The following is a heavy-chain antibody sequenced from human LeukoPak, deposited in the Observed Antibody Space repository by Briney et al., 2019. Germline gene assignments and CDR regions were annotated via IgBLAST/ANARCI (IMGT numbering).Heavy chain of an antibody. V-gene: IGHV3-43*02. CDR3: TQDYMGSYLA. Sequence: GGSLRLSCAASGFTFDKYPMHWVRQPPGKGLGWVALVTENGGTTFYAGSVKGRFTISRDNSKNSVYLQMNSLISEDTALYYCTQDYMGSYLAWGQGTLVTVSS. J-gene: IGHJ5*02. CDR1: GFTFDKYP. D-gene: IGHD1-26*01. CDR2: VTENGGTT.